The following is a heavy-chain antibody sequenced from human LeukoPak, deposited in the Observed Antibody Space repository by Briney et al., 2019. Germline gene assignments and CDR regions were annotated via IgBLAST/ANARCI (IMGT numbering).Heavy chain of an antibody. Sequence: ASVKVSCKASGYTFTSFNVNWVRQAPGQGLQWMGWISPFNGNTHQAQMLQGRLTMTTDTSTRTAYMELRSLTSDDTAVYYCARGHRSSWSEDAFDIWGQGTMVTVSS. D-gene: IGHD6-13*01. CDR1: GYTFTSFN. CDR3: ARGHRSSWSEDAFDI. CDR2: ISPFNGNT. J-gene: IGHJ3*02. V-gene: IGHV1-18*01.